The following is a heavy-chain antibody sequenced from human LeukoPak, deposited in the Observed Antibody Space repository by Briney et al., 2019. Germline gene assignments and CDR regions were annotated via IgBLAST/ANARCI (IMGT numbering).Heavy chain of an antibody. J-gene: IGHJ4*02. V-gene: IGHV1-2*02. Sequence: ASVKVSCKASGYTFTDYYIHWIRQAPGQGLEWMGWINPNSGGANYAQKFQGRVTMTRDTSISTAYMELSRLRSDDTAVYYCARVKCRATVTTAWGYWGQGTLVTVSS. CDR3: ARVKCRATVTTAWGY. D-gene: IGHD4-11*01. CDR2: INPNSGGA. CDR1: GYTFTDYY.